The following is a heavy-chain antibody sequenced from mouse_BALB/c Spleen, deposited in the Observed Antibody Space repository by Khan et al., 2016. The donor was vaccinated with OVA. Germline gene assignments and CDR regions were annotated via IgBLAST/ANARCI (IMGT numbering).Heavy chain of an antibody. J-gene: IGHJ3*01. Sequence: QVQLKQSGPELVKPGASLKVSCKASGYTFTDYVIGWVRQRSRQGLEWIGDIFPGSGVPYYNEKFKDRATLTADKSSTTAYMQLNSLTCEDSAVYVWARGGYWVFAYWGQGTLVTVSA. D-gene: IGHD4-1*01. CDR1: GYTFTDYV. CDR3: ARGGYWVFAY. V-gene: IGHV1-77*01. CDR2: IFPGSGVP.